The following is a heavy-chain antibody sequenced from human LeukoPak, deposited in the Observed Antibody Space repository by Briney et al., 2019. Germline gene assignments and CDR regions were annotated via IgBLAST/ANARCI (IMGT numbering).Heavy chain of an antibody. V-gene: IGHV3-23*01. CDR3: AKVATWTYFDS. CDR1: QFTFTTYS. Sequence: GGSLRLSCTASQFTFTTYSMSWVRQAPGRGLEWVSSIDDSGVPTYYADSVKGRFTISRDNSQNTMYLQMNSLGADDTAVYYCAKVATWTYFDSWGQGTLVTVSS. J-gene: IGHJ4*02. D-gene: IGHD3/OR15-3a*01. CDR2: IDDSGVPT.